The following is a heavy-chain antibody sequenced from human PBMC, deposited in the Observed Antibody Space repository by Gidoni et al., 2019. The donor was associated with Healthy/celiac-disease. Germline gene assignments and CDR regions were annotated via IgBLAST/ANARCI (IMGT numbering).Heavy chain of an antibody. D-gene: IGHD5-12*01. CDR2: IKSKTDGGTT. V-gene: IGHV3-15*01. J-gene: IGHJ3*02. CDR3: TTDPEWLLVVFDI. Sequence: FTFSNAWMSWVRQAPGKGLEWVGRIKSKTDGGTTDYAAPVKGRFTISRDDSKNTLYLQMNSLKTEDTAVYYCTTDPEWLLVVFDIWGQGTMVTVSS. CDR1: FTFSNAW.